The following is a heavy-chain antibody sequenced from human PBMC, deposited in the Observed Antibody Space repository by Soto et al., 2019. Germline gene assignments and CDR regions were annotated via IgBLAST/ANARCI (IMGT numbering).Heavy chain of an antibody. CDR1: GGTFSSYA. CDR2: IIPIFGTA. Sequence: QVQLVQSGAEVKKPGSSVKVSCKASGGTFSSYAISWVRQAPGQGLEWMGGIIPIFGTANYAQKFQGRVTITADESTRKAYMELSRLRSEDTAVYYCAAIVATITNYYGMDVLGQGTTVTVSS. J-gene: IGHJ6*02. CDR3: AAIVATITNYYGMDV. D-gene: IGHD5-12*01. V-gene: IGHV1-69*01.